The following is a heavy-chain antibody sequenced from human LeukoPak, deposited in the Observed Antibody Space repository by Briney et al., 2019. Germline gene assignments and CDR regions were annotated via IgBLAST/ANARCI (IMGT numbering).Heavy chain of an antibody. CDR2: IYYSGST. CDR1: GGSISSHY. CDR3: ARDLGGDGYNSPAFDI. D-gene: IGHD5-24*01. V-gene: IGHV4-59*11. J-gene: IGHJ3*02. Sequence: PSETLSLTCTVSGGSISSHYWSWIRQPPGKGLEWFGYIYYSGSTNYNPSLKSRVTISVDTSKNQFSLKLSSVTAADTAVYYCARDLGGDGYNSPAFDIWGQGTMVTVSS.